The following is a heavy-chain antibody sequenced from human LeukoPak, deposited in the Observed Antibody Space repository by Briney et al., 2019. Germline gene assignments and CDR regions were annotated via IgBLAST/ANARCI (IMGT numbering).Heavy chain of an antibody. V-gene: IGHV1-8*03. CDR2: MNPNSGNT. D-gene: IGHD2-2*01. J-gene: IGHJ3*02. Sequence: GASVKVSCKASGYTFTSYDINWVRQATGQGLEWMGWMNPNSGNTGYAQKFQGRVTITRNTSISTAYMELSSLRSEDTAVYYCARGQDLVRYCSGTSCDAFDIWGQGTMVTVSS. CDR3: ARGQDLVRYCSGTSCDAFDI. CDR1: GYTFTSYD.